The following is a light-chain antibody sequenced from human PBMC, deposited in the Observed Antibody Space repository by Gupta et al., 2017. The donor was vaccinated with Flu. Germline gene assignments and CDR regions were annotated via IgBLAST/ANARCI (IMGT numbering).Light chain of an antibody. V-gene: IGLV1-47*01. CDR2: RNN. CDR1: SSNIGTNY. J-gene: IGLJ3*02. Sequence: SSNIGTNYVYWYQQLPGTSPKLLIYRNNERPSGVPDRFSGSKSGTSASLAISGLRSEDEADYYCAAWDDSLGGQGVFGGGTKLTVL. CDR3: AAWDDSLGGQGV.